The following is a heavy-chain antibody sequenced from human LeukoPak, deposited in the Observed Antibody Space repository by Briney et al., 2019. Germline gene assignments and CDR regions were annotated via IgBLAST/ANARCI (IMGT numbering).Heavy chain of an antibody. Sequence: GGSLRLSCAASGFTFSSYGMHWVRQAPGRGLEWVAIISYDGSNIYYADSVKGRFTISRDNSKNTLYLQMDSLRAEDTAVYYCAKDARYFDYWGQGTLVTVSS. CDR3: AKDARYFDY. CDR1: GFTFSSYG. CDR2: ISYDGSNI. V-gene: IGHV3-30*18. J-gene: IGHJ4*02.